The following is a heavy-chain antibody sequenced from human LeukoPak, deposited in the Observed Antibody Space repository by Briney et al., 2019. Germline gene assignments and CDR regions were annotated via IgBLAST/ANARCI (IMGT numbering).Heavy chain of an antibody. Sequence: SETLSLTCTVSGGSISSGSYYWSWIRQPAGKGLEWIGRNYTSGSTNYNPSLKSRVTISVDTSKNQFSLKLSSVTAADTAVYYCARDPTYYYDSSGYLGAFDIWGQGTMVTVSS. CDR2: NYTSGST. CDR3: ARDPTYYYDSSGYLGAFDI. V-gene: IGHV4-61*02. D-gene: IGHD3-22*01. CDR1: GGSISSGSYY. J-gene: IGHJ3*02.